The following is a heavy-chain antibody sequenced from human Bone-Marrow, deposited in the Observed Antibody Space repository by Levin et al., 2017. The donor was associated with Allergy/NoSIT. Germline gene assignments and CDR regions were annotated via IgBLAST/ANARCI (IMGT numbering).Heavy chain of an antibody. J-gene: IGHJ5*02. Sequence: SETLSLTCTVSGGSISSSYWSWIRQPPGKALEYLGNVYYTGSTNYNPSLKSRLTISVDSSKNQFSLILTSVTAADTAVYYCARGLAVSTPWFDPWGQGTLVIVSS. D-gene: IGHD5/OR15-5a*01. V-gene: IGHV4-59*01. CDR3: ARGLAVSTPWFDP. CDR2: VYYTGST. CDR1: GGSISSSY.